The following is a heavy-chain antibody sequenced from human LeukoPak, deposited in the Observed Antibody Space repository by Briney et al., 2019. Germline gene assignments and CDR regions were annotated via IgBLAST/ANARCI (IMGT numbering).Heavy chain of an antibody. J-gene: IGHJ5*02. CDR2: ISAYNGNT. V-gene: IGHV1-18*01. D-gene: IGHD2-2*01. CDR3: ARDRDIVVVPAATENNWFDP. CDR1: GYAFTSYG. Sequence: GASVKVSCKASGYAFTSYGVSWVRQAPGQGLEWMGWISAYNGNTNYAQKLQGSVTMTTDTSTSTAYMELRSLRSDDTAVYYCARDRDIVVVPAATENNWFDPWGQGTLVTVSS.